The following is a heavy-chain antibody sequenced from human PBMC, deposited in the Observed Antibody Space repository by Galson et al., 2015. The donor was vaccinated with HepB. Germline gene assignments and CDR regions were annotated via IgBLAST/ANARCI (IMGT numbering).Heavy chain of an antibody. CDR2: VYSSGST. CDR3: ARGSCSTTSCYAGLFDY. CDR1: GASISSYS. Sequence: SETLSLTCTVSGASISSYSWSWIRQPPGKGLEWIGYVYSSGSTNYNPSLKSRVTISVDTSKSQFSLKLNSVTAADTAVYYCARGSCSTTSCYAGLFDYWGQGALVTVSS. V-gene: IGHV4-59*01. D-gene: IGHD2-2*01. J-gene: IGHJ4*02.